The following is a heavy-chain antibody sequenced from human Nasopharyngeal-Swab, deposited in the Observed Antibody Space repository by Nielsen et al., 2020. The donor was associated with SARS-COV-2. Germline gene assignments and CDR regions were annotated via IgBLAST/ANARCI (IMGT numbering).Heavy chain of an antibody. V-gene: IGHV1-69*04. J-gene: IGHJ4*02. CDR3: ARGRVSRDGYNGAY. D-gene: IGHD5-24*01. CDR2: IIPILGIA. Sequence: SVKVSCKASGGTFSSYAISWVRQAPGQGLEWMGRIIPILGIANYAQKFQGRVTITADKSTSTAYMELSSLRSEDTAVYYCARGRVSRDGYNGAYWGQGTLVTVSS. CDR1: GGTFSSYA.